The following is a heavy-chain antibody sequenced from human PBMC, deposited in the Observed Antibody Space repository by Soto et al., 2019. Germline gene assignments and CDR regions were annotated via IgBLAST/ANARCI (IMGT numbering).Heavy chain of an antibody. CDR1: GFTFRIYA. CDR3: VKGEYYYDSSGYYPFDY. D-gene: IGHD3-22*01. CDR2: ISTNGGST. J-gene: IGHJ4*02. Sequence: GGSLRLSCSASGFTFRIYAMHWVRQAPGKGLDYVSSISTNGGSTDYADSVKGRFTISRDNSKNTVYLQMSSLRVEDTAVYYCVKGEYYYDSSGYYPFDYWGQGTLVTVSS. V-gene: IGHV3-64D*06.